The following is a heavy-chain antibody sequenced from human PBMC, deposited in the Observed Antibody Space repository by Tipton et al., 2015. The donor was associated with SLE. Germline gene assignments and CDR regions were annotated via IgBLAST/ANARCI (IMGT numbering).Heavy chain of an antibody. V-gene: IGHV4-59*11. CDR2: INYSGST. J-gene: IGHJ4*02. Sequence: TLSLTCTVSGASISSHYWNWIRQSPGKGLEWIGYINYSGSTNYNPSLKSRVTISVDTSKNQFSLKLSSVTAADTAVYYCARQSDTTMVAYFDSWGQGTVVTVSS. D-gene: IGHD5-18*01. CDR3: ARQSDTTMVAYFDS. CDR1: GASISSHY.